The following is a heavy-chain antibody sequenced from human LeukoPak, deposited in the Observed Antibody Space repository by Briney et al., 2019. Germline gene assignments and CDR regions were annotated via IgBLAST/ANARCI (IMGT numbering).Heavy chain of an antibody. Sequence: LSGGSLRLSCAASGFTLSTYAMSWVRQTPGKGLEWLAATSSSDAGTYHADSVRGRFTISRDNSKNTLYLQMNSLRAEDAAVYFCAKAPVTSCRGAYCYPFASWGQGTLVTVSS. J-gene: IGHJ4*02. CDR1: GFTLSTYA. V-gene: IGHV3-23*01. CDR2: TSSSDAGT. D-gene: IGHD2-21*01. CDR3: AKAPVTSCRGAYCYPFAS.